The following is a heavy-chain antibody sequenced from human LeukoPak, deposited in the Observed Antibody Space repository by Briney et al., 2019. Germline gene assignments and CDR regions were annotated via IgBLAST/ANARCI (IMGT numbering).Heavy chain of an antibody. CDR3: AKGRLGSGTYFVY. J-gene: IGHJ4*02. V-gene: IGHV3-23*01. D-gene: IGHD3-10*01. CDR1: GFNLNNFA. Sequence: PGGSLRLSCAASGFNLNNFALSWVRQAPGKGPEWVSVISGSGGSTKYADSVKGRFTISRDNSKHTVFLQMTSLRADDTAVYYCAKGRLGSGTYFVYWGQGTLVTVSS. CDR2: ISGSGGST.